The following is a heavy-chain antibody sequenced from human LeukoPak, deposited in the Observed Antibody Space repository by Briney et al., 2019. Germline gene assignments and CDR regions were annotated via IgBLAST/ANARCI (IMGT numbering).Heavy chain of an antibody. CDR1: GGTFSSYA. CDR3: ARDNDSRDLPHFDY. Sequence: ASVKVSCKASGGTFSSYAISWVRQAPGQGLEWMGGIIPIFGTANYAQKFQGRVTMTEDTSTDTAYMELSSLRSEDTAVYYCARDNDSRDLPHFDYWGQGTLVTVSS. D-gene: IGHD3-16*01. J-gene: IGHJ4*02. CDR2: IIPIFGTA. V-gene: IGHV1-69*06.